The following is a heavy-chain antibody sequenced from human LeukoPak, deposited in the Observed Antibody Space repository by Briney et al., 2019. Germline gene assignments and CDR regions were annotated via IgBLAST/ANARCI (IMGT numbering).Heavy chain of an antibody. CDR1: GYTFTGYY. CDR2: ISPNSGGT. CDR3: ARGGGIAVAGTGY. J-gene: IGHJ4*02. D-gene: IGHD6-19*01. Sequence: ASVKVSCKASGYTFTGYYMHWVRQAPGQGLEWMGRISPNSGGTNYAQKFQGRVTMTRDTSISTAYMELSRLRSDDTAVYYCARGGGIAVAGTGYWGQGTLVTVSS. V-gene: IGHV1-2*06.